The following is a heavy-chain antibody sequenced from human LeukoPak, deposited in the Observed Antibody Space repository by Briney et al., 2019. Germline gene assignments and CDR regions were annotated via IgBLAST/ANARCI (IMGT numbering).Heavy chain of an antibody. CDR3: ARVEGSCRGAGGYPFSFDD. CDR2: IYYRGST. CDR1: AVSVSSGSNY. Sequence: SATLSLTGTVSAVSVSSGSNYWSWIRQPPGKRPEWIRYIYYRGSTKYNPSLNSRVTISPDTSKNQFSLDLGSVTAADTTVYYCARVEGSCRGAGGYPFSFDDWGQGNLVTVSS. V-gene: IGHV4-61*01. D-gene: IGHD2-15*01. J-gene: IGHJ4*02.